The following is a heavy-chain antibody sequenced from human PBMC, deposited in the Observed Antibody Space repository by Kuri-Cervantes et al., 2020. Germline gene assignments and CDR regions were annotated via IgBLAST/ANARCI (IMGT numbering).Heavy chain of an antibody. D-gene: IGHD6-19*01. CDR3: ARDSTTPSGWYLNFYYYYGMDV. CDR1: GYIFARYG. CDR2: ISGNNGNT. Sequence: ASVKVSCKASGYIFARYGISWVRRAPGQGLEWMGWISGNNGNTRYGQRLQDRITMTTDTSTTTANMELRSLRSDDTAVYYCARDSTTPSGWYLNFYYYYGMDVWGQGTTVTVSS. J-gene: IGHJ6*02. V-gene: IGHV1-18*01.